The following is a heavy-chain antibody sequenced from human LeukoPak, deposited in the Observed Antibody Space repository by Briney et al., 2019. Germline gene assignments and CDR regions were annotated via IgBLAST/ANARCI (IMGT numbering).Heavy chain of an antibody. CDR2: MYSRGDT. J-gene: IGHJ5*02. CDR3: ARDAPQVPAAGVLAS. V-gene: IGHV3-53*01. D-gene: IGHD6-13*01. Sequence: SGGLLRLSCAASGFTVSDNYTSWVRQAPGKGREWVSVMYSRGDTYYANSVKSRFTFSRDISKNTLYLQMNGLRTEDTAMYYCARDAPQVPAAGVLASWGQGTLVIVSS. CDR1: GFTVSDNY.